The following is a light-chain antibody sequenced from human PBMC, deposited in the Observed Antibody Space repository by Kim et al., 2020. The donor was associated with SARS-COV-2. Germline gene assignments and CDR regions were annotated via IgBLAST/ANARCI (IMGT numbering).Light chain of an antibody. CDR3: CSYAGSFTYV. CDR1: SSDVGGYNS. Sequence: GQSVTISCTGTSSDVGGYNSVSWYQQHPGKAPQLMIYDVTKRPSGVPDRFSGSKSGNTASLTISGLQAEDETDYYCCSYAGSFTYVFGTGTKVTVL. J-gene: IGLJ1*01. CDR2: DVT. V-gene: IGLV2-11*03.